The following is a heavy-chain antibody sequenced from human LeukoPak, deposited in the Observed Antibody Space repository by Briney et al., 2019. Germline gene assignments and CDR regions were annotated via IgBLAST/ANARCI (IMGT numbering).Heavy chain of an antibody. Sequence: GGSLRLSCAASGLTFSSYSMNWVRQAPGKGLEWVSSISSSSNYIYYADSVKGRFTISRDNAKNSLYLQMNSPRAEDTAVYYCARVPRAMVRGVIITEFYFDYWGQGTLVTVSS. CDR2: ISSSSNYI. J-gene: IGHJ4*02. CDR1: GLTFSSYS. CDR3: ARVPRAMVRGVIITEFYFDY. V-gene: IGHV3-21*01. D-gene: IGHD3-10*01.